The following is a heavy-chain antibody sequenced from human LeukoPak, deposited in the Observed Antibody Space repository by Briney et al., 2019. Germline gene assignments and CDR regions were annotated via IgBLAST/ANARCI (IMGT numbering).Heavy chain of an antibody. J-gene: IGHJ5*02. Sequence: SETLSLTCTVSGGSISSYYWSWIRQPPGKGLEWIGYIYYSGSTNYNPTLKSRVTISVATSKNQFSLKLSSVTAADTAVYYCARVGTGSYNWFDPWGQGTLVTVSS. V-gene: IGHV4-59*01. CDR3: ARVGTGSYNWFDP. D-gene: IGHD6-13*01. CDR2: IYYSGST. CDR1: GGSISSYY.